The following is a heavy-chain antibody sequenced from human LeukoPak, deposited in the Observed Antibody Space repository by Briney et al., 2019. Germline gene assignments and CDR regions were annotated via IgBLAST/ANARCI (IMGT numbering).Heavy chain of an antibody. V-gene: IGHV4-4*07. CDR3: AGSSGVVVPAHGPHYYYYYMDV. D-gene: IGHD2-2*01. J-gene: IGHJ6*03. Sequence: PSETLSLTCTVSSGSISSYYWSWIRQPAGKGLEWIGRIYTSGSTNYNPSLKSRVTMSVDTSKNQFSLKLSSVTAADTAVYYCAGSSGVVVPAHGPHYYYYYMDVWGKGTTVTVSS. CDR2: IYTSGST. CDR1: SGSISSYY.